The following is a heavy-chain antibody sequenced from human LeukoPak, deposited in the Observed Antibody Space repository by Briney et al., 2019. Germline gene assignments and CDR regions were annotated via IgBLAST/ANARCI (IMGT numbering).Heavy chain of an antibody. CDR1: GFTFNAYG. CDR3: ARGSRNHYDYSGYYNY. D-gene: IGHD3-22*01. CDR2: IRFDGSNK. V-gene: IGHV3-30*02. Sequence: PGGSLRLSCAASGFTFNAYGMHWVRQAPGKGLEWVAFIRFDGSNKYYADSVKGRFTISRDNPKNTLHLQMGSLRAEDMAVYYCARGSRNHYDYSGYYNYWGQGTLVTVSS. J-gene: IGHJ4*02.